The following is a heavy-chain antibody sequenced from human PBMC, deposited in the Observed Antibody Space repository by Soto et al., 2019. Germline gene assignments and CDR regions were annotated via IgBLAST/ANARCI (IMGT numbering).Heavy chain of an antibody. J-gene: IGHJ6*02. CDR1: GGSISSGGYY. Sequence: SETLSLTCTVSGGSISSGGYYWSWIRQHPGKGLEWIGYIYYSGSTYYNPSLESRVTISVDTSKNQFSLKLSSVTAADTAVYYCARDNYDFLGGGRYYYYYYGMDVWGQGTTVTVSS. V-gene: IGHV4-31*03. D-gene: IGHD3-3*01. CDR3: ARDNYDFLGGGRYYYYYYGMDV. CDR2: IYYSGST.